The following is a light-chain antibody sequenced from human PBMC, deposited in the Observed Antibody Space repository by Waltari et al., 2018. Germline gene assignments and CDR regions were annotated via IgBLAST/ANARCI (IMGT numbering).Light chain of an antibody. Sequence: EIVLTQSPGTLSLSPGERATLSCRASQTISSSYLAWYQQKPGQAPRLLIYGASKRATGIPERFSGSGAGADFTLSISRLEPEDFAVYYCHQYGTSPPYTFGQGTKLEIK. CDR2: GAS. CDR3: HQYGTSPPYT. V-gene: IGKV3-20*01. CDR1: QTISSSY. J-gene: IGKJ2*01.